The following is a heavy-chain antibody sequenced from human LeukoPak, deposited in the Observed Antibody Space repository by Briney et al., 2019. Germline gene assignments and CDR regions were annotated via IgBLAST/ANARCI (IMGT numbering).Heavy chain of an antibody. D-gene: IGHD2-21*02. CDR2: INHSGST. CDR1: GGSFSGYY. Sequence: SETLSLTCAVYGGSFSGYYWSWIRQPPGKGLEWIGEINHSGSTNYNPSLKSRVTISVDTSKNQFSLKLSSVTAADTAVYYCAGRPIVVVTAIDYWGQGTLVTVSS. CDR3: AGRPIVVVTAIDY. J-gene: IGHJ4*02. V-gene: IGHV4-34*01.